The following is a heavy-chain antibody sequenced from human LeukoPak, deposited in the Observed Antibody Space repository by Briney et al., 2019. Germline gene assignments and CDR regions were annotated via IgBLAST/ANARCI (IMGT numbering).Heavy chain of an antibody. CDR2: IVVGSGNT. CDR1: GFTFTSSA. Sequence: SVKVSCTASGFTFTSSAVQWVRQARGQRLEWIGWIVVGSGNTNYAQKFQERVTITRDMSTSTAYMELSSLRSEDTAVYYCAADPRTYYYDSSGYFPYYYYYGMDVWGQGTTVTVSS. J-gene: IGHJ6*02. V-gene: IGHV1-58*01. D-gene: IGHD3-22*01. CDR3: AADPRTYYYDSSGYFPYYYYYGMDV.